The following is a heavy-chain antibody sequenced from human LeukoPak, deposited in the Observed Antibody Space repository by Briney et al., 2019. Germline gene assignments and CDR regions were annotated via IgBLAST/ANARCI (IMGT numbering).Heavy chain of an antibody. V-gene: IGHV5-51*01. Sequence: GESLQISCKGSGYSFTNYWIGWVRQPPGKGLEWMGIIYPGDSDTRYSPSFQGQVTISADKSISTAYLQWSSLKASDSAMYYCARLRDGYKESWGQGTLVTVSS. D-gene: IGHD5-24*01. CDR3: ARLRDGYKES. CDR1: GYSFTNYW. CDR2: IYPGDSDT. J-gene: IGHJ5*02.